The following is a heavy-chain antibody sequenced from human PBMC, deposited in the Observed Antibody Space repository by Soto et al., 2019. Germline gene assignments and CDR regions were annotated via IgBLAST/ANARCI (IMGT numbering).Heavy chain of an antibody. CDR1: GGTFSSYA. CDR3: AIDRGIALAGEFAY. D-gene: IGHD6-19*01. V-gene: IGHV1-69*13. Sequence: GASVKVSCKASGGTFSSYAISWVRQAPGQGLEWMGGIIPIFGTANYAQKFQGRVTITADESTSTAYMELSSLRSEDTAVYYCAIDRGIALAGEFAYWGQGTLVTVSS. CDR2: IIPIFGTA. J-gene: IGHJ4*02.